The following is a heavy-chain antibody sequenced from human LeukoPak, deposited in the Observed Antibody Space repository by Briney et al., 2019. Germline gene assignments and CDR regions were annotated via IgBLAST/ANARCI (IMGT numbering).Heavy chain of an antibody. J-gene: IGHJ4*02. V-gene: IGHV3-23*01. D-gene: IGHD2-8*01. CDR3: VKGGNGYCTNGICSPRVVAAIDS. CDR2: ISGSGGTT. Sequence: GGSLRLSCAASGFTFSSYAMSWVRQAPGKGLEWVSGISGSGGTTHYADSVKGRFTISRDNSKNTLCLQMNSLRAGDTAVYYCVKGGNGYCTNGICSPRVVAAIDSWGQGTLVTVSS. CDR1: GFTFSSYA.